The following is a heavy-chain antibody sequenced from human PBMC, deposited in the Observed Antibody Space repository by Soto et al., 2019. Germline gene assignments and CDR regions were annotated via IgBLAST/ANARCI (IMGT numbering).Heavy chain of an antibody. D-gene: IGHD1-7*01. J-gene: IGHJ4*02. CDR1: GLTFSTYE. CDR3: ASKIFGTTYFDY. Sequence: GGSLSLSCAASGLTFSTYEMNWVRQAPGKGLECGSYIRGGGSPILYADSVKGRFTISRDNAKNSLYLQMNSLRAEDTAIYYCASKIFGTTYFDYWGQGALVTVYS. V-gene: IGHV3-48*03. CDR2: IRGGGSPI.